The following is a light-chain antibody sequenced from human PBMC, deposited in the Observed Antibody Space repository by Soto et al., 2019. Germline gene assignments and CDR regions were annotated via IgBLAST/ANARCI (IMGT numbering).Light chain of an antibody. J-gene: IGLJ2*01. CDR2: NDN. CDR3: QSYDSSLSGVI. Sequence: QAVVTQPPSLSGAPGQRVTISCTGSSSNIGAGYDVHWYQLLPGTAPKLLIYNDNNRPSGVPDRFSGSKSGTSASLAITGLQAEDEAEFYCQSYDSSLSGVIFGGGTKLTVL. V-gene: IGLV1-40*01. CDR1: SSNIGAGYD.